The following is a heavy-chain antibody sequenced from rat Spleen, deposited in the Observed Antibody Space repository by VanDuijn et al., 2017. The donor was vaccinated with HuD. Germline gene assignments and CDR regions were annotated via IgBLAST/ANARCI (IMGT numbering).Heavy chain of an antibody. D-gene: IGHD4-3*01. J-gene: IGHJ2*01. CDR2: IVYDGTRT. CDR3: ATQSIIRVPLFDY. V-gene: IGHV5S10*01. Sequence: EVQLVESGGGLVQPGRSLKLSCAASGFTFSDYTMAWVRQAPKKGLEWVATIVYDGTRTYFRDSVKGRFTLSRDNTKSTLYLQMESLRSEDTATYYCATQSIIRVPLFDYWGQGVMVTVSS. CDR1: GFTFSDYT.